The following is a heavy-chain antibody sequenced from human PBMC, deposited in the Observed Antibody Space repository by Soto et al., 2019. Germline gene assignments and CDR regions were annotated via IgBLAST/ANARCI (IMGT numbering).Heavy chain of an antibody. CDR1: GFTFSSYA. CDR2: ISYDGSNK. D-gene: IGHD1-26*01. V-gene: IGHV3-30-3*01. Sequence: ESGGGVVQPGRSLRLSCAASGFTFSSYAMHWVRQAPGKGLEWVAVISYDGSNKYYADSVKGRFTISRDNSKNTLYLQMNSLRTEDTAVYYCARGGSYSIRYYFDYWGQGTLVTVSS. J-gene: IGHJ4*02. CDR3: ARGGSYSIRYYFDY.